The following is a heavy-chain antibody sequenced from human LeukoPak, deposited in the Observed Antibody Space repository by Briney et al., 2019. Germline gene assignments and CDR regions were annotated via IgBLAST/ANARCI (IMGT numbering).Heavy chain of an antibody. D-gene: IGHD2-21*01. CDR3: VRPQDLWTLYY. V-gene: IGHV3-11*04. CDR2: LSGALNII. CDR1: GFTITDYY. Sequence: GGSLRLSCAASGFTITDYYMGWIRQAPGKGLEWVSYLSGALNIIYYADSVKGRFTISRDNANNSLSLQMHSLRVEDTAVYFCVRPQDLWTLYYWGQGALVTVSS. J-gene: IGHJ4*02.